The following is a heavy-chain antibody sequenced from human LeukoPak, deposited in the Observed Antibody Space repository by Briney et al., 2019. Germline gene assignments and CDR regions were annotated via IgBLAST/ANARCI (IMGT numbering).Heavy chain of an antibody. CDR3: ARDLGAGKDY. V-gene: IGHV3-53*01. CDR2: IYSGGST. Sequence: GGSLRLSCAVSGFTVSSNYMSWVRQAPGKGLEWVSVIYSGGSTYCADSVKGRFTISRDNSKNTLYLQMNSLRAEDTAVYYCARDLGAGKDYWGQETLVTVSS. CDR1: GFTVSSNY. D-gene: IGHD6-19*01. J-gene: IGHJ4*02.